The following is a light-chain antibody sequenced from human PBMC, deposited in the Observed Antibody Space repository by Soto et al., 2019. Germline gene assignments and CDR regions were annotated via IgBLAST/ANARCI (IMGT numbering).Light chain of an antibody. CDR3: QQYNNWRSIS. V-gene: IGKV3-15*01. CDR2: DTS. CDR1: QSISSN. Sequence: EIVMTQSPATLSVSRGERATLSCRASQSISSNLAWYQHKPGQAPRLLIHDTSTRAAGIPARFSGSGSGTDFTLTISSLQSEDFAVYYCQQYNNWRSISFGQGTRLESK. J-gene: IGKJ5*01.